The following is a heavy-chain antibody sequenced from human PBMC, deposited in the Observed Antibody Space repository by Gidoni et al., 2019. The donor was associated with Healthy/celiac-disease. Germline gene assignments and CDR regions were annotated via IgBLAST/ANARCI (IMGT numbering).Heavy chain of an antibody. CDR3: AREDRHFFDL. Sequence: QVPLVASGGGVVQPGRSLRLSCAASGFTFSSYAMHWVRQAPGKGLEWVAVISYDGSNKYYADSVKGRFTISRDNSKNTLYLQMNSLRAEDTAVYYCAREDRHFFDLWGRGTLVTVSS. CDR2: ISYDGSNK. J-gene: IGHJ2*01. V-gene: IGHV3-30-3*01. CDR1: GFTFSSYA.